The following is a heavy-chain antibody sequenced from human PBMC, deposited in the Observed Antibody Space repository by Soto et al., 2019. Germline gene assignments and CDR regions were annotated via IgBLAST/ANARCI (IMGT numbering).Heavy chain of an antibody. CDR3: ARLPYYDTPPVTFDI. CDR2: IYSTVST. CDR1: SGSISSSLYY. Sequence: SETLSLTCSVSSGSISSSLYYWGWIRQPPGKGLEWIGTIYSTVSTHYNPSLKSRVTISVDTSKNQFSLKLNSVTAADTAVYYCARLPYYDTPPVTFDIRGQGAMVTVS. V-gene: IGHV4-39*01. J-gene: IGHJ3*02. D-gene: IGHD3-22*01.